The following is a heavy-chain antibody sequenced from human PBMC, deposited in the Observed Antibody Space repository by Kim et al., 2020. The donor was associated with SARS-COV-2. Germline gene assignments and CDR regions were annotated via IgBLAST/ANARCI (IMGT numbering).Heavy chain of an antibody. CDR3: TTLRFFPGSPMGDY. V-gene: IGHV3-15*01. Sequence: APVKGRFAISRDDSRDTVYLQMNSLKTEDTGVYYCTTLRFFPGSPMGDYWGQGTLVTVSA. D-gene: IGHD3-3*01. J-gene: IGHJ4*02.